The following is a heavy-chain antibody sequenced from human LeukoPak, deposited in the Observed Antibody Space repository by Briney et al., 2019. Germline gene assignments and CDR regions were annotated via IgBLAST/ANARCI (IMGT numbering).Heavy chain of an antibody. V-gene: IGHV4-39*07. CDR3: AGHFIVVVAAARETYYSYYMDV. D-gene: IGHD2-2*01. Sequence: SEPLSLTCTVSGGSIISNIYYWGWILQSPGKGLAWIGSIYYRGSTYYNPSLKSRVSISVDTTTNHFSQKLSSVTATDPAVYYCAGHFIVVVAAARETYYSYYMDVWGKGTTVTVS. J-gene: IGHJ6*03. CDR2: IYYRGST. CDR1: GGSIISNIYY.